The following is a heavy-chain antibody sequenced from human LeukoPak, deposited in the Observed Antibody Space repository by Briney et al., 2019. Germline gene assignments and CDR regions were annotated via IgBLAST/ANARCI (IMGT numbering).Heavy chain of an antibody. V-gene: IGHV1-69*02. D-gene: IGHD6-6*01. CDR3: ASAIIAARPDYFDY. CDR2: IIPILGIA. CDR1: GGTFSSYT. Sequence: SVKVSCKASGGTFSSYTISWVRQAPGQGLEWMGRIIPILGIANYAQKFQGRVTITADKSTSTAYMELSSLRSGDTAVYYCASAIIAARPDYFDYWGQGTLVTVSS. J-gene: IGHJ4*02.